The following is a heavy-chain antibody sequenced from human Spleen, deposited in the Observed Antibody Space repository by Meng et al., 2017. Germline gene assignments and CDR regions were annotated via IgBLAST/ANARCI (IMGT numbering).Heavy chain of an antibody. J-gene: IGHJ4*02. CDR3: ASTPYYYDSSGYYPPNY. V-gene: IGHV1-69*01. Sequence: QGQLGRSGAGGKKPGASVKISCKASGGTFSSYAISWVRQAPGQGLEWMGGIIPIFGTANYAQKFQGRVTITADESTSTAYMELSSLRSEDTAVYYCASTPYYYDSSGYYPPNYWGQGTLVTVSS. D-gene: IGHD3-22*01. CDR1: GGTFSSYA. CDR2: IIPIFGTA.